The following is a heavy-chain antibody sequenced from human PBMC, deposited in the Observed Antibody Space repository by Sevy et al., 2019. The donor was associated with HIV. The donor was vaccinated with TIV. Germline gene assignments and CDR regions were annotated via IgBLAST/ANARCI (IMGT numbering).Heavy chain of an antibody. Sequence: ASVKVSCKASGYTFTSYGISWVRQAPGQGLEWMGWISAYKGNTNYAQKFQGRVTMPTDPSTFTAYMELRSLRYDDTAVYYCARDRDYDYIWGTFPYRDYWGQGTLVTVSS. V-gene: IGHV1-18*01. D-gene: IGHD3-16*01. CDR1: GYTFTSYG. CDR2: ISAYKGNT. J-gene: IGHJ4*02. CDR3: ARDRDYDYIWGTFPYRDY.